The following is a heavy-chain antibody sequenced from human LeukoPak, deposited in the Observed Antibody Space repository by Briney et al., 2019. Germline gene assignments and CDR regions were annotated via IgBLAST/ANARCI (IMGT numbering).Heavy chain of an antibody. J-gene: IGHJ4*02. CDR3: ASHYSSSWYDY. CDR1: GGSNSSYY. V-gene: IGHV4-59*01. D-gene: IGHD6-13*01. Sequence: SETLSLTCTVSGGSNSSYYWSWIRQPPGKGLEWIGYIYYSGSTNYNPSLKSRVTISVDTSKNQFSLKLSSVTAADTAVYYCASHYSSSWYDYWGQGTLVTISS. CDR2: IYYSGST.